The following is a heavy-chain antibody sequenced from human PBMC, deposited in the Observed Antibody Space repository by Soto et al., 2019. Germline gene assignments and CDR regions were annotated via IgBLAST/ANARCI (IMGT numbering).Heavy chain of an antibody. J-gene: IGHJ6*02. CDR2: IIPTVGTT. Sequence: QVQLEQSGAEVKKPGSSVKVSCKPSGGNFGIYAITWVRQAPGQGLRWVGGIIPTVGTTHYAQKFEGRVSSTAVESTGTVYMELSRHTSDDTAIYYCTRDVGEPYYNDERDVWGQGTTVTVSS. D-gene: IGHD2-15*01. CDR3: TRDVGEPYYNDERDV. V-gene: IGHV1-69*01. CDR1: GGNFGIYA.